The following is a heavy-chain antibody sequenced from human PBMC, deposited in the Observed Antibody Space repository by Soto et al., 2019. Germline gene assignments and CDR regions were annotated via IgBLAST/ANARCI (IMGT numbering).Heavy chain of an antibody. V-gene: IGHV3-53*02. Sequence: EVQLVETGGSLIQPGGSLRLSCAVSGFTVRSNYMSWVRQAPGKGLAWVSIIYSSGNTYYADSVKGRFTMSRDTSNNTVFLQLSSLRAEDTAVYYCARVSSPFGYWGQGTLVTVSS. CDR2: IYSSGNT. J-gene: IGHJ4*02. D-gene: IGHD3-16*01. CDR1: GFTVRSNY. CDR3: ARVSSPFGY.